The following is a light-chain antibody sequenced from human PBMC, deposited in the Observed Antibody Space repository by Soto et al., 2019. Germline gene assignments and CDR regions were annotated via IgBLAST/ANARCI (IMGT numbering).Light chain of an antibody. CDR1: QSISSW. V-gene: IGKV1-5*03. CDR2: KAS. J-gene: IGKJ4*01. Sequence: IQMTHSPSTLSASVGDRVTITCRASQSISSWLAWYQQKPGKAPKLLIYKASTLKSGVPSRFSGSGSGTEFNLTISSLQSEDFGVYYCQQYNNWPRATFGGGTKVDIK. CDR3: QQYNNWPRAT.